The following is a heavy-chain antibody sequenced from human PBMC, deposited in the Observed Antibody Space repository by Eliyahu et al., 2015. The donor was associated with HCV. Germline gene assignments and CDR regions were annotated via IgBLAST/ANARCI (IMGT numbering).Heavy chain of an antibody. CDR2: IYYRGST. D-gene: IGHD3-9*01. CDR3: VRHGYYDVLTPTDF. CDR1: GXSISSSNNY. V-gene: IGHV4-39*01. J-gene: IGHJ4*02. Sequence: QLQLQESGPGLVKPSETLSLTCTVSGXSISSSNNYWGWIRQPPGKGLEWIGSIYYRGSTYYNSSLKSRLTVSLDTSKNQFSLKLSSVTAADTAVYYCVRHGYYDVLTPTDFWGRGTLVIVSS.